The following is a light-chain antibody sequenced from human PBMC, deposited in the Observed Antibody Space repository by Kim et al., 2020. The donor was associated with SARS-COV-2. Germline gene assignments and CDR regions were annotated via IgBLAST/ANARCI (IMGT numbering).Light chain of an antibody. V-gene: IGKV1-16*02. CDR1: QDISNS. J-gene: IGKJ4*01. CDR3: QQYKSYPLT. CDR2: ATS. Sequence: ASVDERVTITCRASQDISNSLAWFQQKPGEVPKCLMYATSSLQSGVPSKFSGSGSGTDFTLTISSLQPEDFATYFCQQYKSYPLTFGGGTKVDIK.